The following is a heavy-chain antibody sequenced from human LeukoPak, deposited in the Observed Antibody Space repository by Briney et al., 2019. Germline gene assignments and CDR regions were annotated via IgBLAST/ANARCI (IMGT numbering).Heavy chain of an antibody. J-gene: IGHJ4*02. CDR2: IIPFLGIT. CDR3: ARGLVSEGATDY. D-gene: IGHD5/OR15-5a*01. CDR1: GYTFTGYY. Sequence: GASVKVSCKASGYTFTGYYMHWVRQAPGQGLEWMGRIIPFLGITNYAQKFQGRVTITADKSTSTAYMELSSLRSEDTAVYYCARGLVSEGATDYWGQGTLVTVSS. V-gene: IGHV1-69*04.